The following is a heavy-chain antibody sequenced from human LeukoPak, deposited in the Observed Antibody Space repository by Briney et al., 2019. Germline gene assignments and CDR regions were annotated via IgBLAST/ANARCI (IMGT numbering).Heavy chain of an antibody. CDR3: AWGELELTEFDY. J-gene: IGHJ4*02. Sequence: SETLSLTCAVYGGSFSGYYWSWIRQPPGKGLEWIGEINHSGSTNYNPSLKSRVTISVDTSKNQFSLKLSSVTAADTAVYYCAWGELELTEFDYWGQGTLVTVPS. V-gene: IGHV4-34*01. D-gene: IGHD1-7*01. CDR2: INHSGST. CDR1: GGSFSGYY.